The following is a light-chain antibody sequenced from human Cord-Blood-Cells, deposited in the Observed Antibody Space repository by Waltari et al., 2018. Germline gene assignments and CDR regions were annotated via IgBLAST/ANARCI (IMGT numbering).Light chain of an antibody. V-gene: IGLV2-14*01. Sequence: QSALTQPASVPGSPGQSITISCPGTSRAVRGYNYVSWYQQHPGKAPKLMIYDVSNRPSGVSNRFSGSKSGNTASLTISGLQAEDEADYYCSSYTSSSTYVFGTGTKVTVL. CDR3: SSYTSSSTYV. J-gene: IGLJ1*01. CDR2: DVS. CDR1: SRAVRGYNY.